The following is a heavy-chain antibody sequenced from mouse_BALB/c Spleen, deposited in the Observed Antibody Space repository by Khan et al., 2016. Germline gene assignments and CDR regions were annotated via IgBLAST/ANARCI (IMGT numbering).Heavy chain of an antibody. CDR1: GYTFTDYW. V-gene: IGHV1-7*01. D-gene: IGHD1-1*01. CDR3: ARWSYYYGSSYGWFAY. Sequence: QVQLQQSGAELAKPGASVKMSCKASGYTFTDYWMHWVKQRPGQGLEWIGYINPNTGYTEYNQKFKDKATLTADKSSSTVYMQLSSLTSEDSAVYYCARWSYYYGSSYGWFAYWGQGTLVTVSA. J-gene: IGHJ3*01. CDR2: INPNTGYT.